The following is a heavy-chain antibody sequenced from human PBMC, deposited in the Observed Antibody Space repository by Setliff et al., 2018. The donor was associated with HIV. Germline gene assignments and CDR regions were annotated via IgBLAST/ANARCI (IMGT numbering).Heavy chain of an antibody. D-gene: IGHD3-3*01. Sequence: GGSLRLSCAASGFTFDDYAMHWVRQAPGKGLEWVAGISWKSGNIGYADSVKGRFTISRDNTKNSLFLQMNSLRAEDTALYYCARTGVAVTDRYFDVWGRGTLVTVSS. CDR1: GFTFDDYA. V-gene: IGHV3-9*01. CDR2: ISWKSGNI. CDR3: ARTGVAVTDRYFDV. J-gene: IGHJ2*01.